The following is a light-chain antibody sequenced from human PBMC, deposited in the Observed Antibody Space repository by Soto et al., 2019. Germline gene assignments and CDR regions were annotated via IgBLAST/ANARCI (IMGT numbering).Light chain of an antibody. CDR2: DVN. CDR1: SSDVGAYNY. V-gene: IGLV2-11*01. CDR3: SSYAGSYTGV. J-gene: IGLJ1*01. Sequence: QSALTQPRSVSGSPRQSVTISCTGTSSDVGAYNYVSWYQQHPGKAPKLMIYDVNKRPSGVPDRFSGSKSGNTASLTISGFQAEDEADYYCSSYAGSYTGVFGTGTKLTVL.